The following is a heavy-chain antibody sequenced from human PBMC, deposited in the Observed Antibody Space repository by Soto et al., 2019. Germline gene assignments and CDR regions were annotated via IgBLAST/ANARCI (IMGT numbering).Heavy chain of an antibody. CDR3: ARDRSDSSRADSFDI. CDR1: GFSVSNTY. CDR2: IYRGRAT. J-gene: IGHJ3*02. D-gene: IGHD6-25*01. V-gene: IGHV3-53*01. Sequence: GGSRRLGCAVSGFSVSNTYMSGVRQAPGKGLEWISVIYRGRATYYADSVKGRFTISRDDSRNTVYLQMNSLTTEDTAVYFCARDRSDSSRADSFDIWGQGTMVTVSS.